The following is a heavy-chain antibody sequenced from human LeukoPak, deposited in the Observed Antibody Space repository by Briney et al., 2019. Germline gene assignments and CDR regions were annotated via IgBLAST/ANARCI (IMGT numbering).Heavy chain of an antibody. CDR2: IYWDDDK. CDR3: AHRHGTMVRGVQNSKGINWFDP. CDR1: GFSLSTSGVG. J-gene: IGHJ5*02. V-gene: IGHV2-5*02. D-gene: IGHD3-10*01. Sequence: SGPTLVNPTQTLTLTCTFSGFSLSTSGVGVGWIRQPPGKALEWLALIYWDDDKRYSPSLKSRLTITKDTSKNQVVLTMTNMDPVDTATYYCAHRHGTMVRGVQNSKGINWFDPWGQGTLVTVSS.